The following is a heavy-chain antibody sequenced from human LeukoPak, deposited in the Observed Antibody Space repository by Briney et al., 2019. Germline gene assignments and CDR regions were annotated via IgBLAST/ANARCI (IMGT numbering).Heavy chain of an antibody. CDR2: ISSSGSTI. CDR1: GFTFSSYE. Sequence: GGSLRLSCAASGFTFSSYEVKWVRQAPGKGLEWVSYISSSGSTIYYADSVKGRFTISRDNAKNSLYLQMNSLRAEDTAVYYCERMGSSWPYYYYYGMDVWGQGTTVTVSS. D-gene: IGHD6-13*01. V-gene: IGHV3-48*03. CDR3: ERMGSSWPYYYYYGMDV. J-gene: IGHJ6*02.